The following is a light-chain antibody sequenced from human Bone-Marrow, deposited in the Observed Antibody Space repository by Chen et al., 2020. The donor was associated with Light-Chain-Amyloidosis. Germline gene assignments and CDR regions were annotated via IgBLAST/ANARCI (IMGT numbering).Light chain of an antibody. Sequence: QSALTQPASVFGSPGQSITISCTGTSSDVDGYNYVSWYQQHPGKAPKLMIYDISNRPSGVSNRFSGSKSGNTASLPISGLQAEDEADYYCSSYTSRSTLDVFGTGTKVTVL. CDR2: DIS. J-gene: IGLJ1*01. CDR3: SSYTSRSTLDV. V-gene: IGLV2-14*01. CDR1: SSDVDGYNY.